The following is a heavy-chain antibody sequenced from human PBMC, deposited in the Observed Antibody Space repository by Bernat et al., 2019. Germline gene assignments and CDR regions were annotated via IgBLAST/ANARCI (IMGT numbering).Heavy chain of an antibody. Sequence: QVQLVESGGGVVQPGRSLRLSCAASGFTFSSYGMHWVRQAPGKGLEWVAVISYDGSNKYYADSVKGRFTISRDNSKNTLYLQMNSLRAEDTAVYYWATTGARLTRGCSSTSCYLVGYYYYGMDVWGQGTTVTVSS. CDR3: ATTGARLTRGCSSTSCYLVGYYYYGMDV. CDR1: GFTFSSYG. J-gene: IGHJ6*02. D-gene: IGHD2-2*01. CDR2: ISYDGSNK. V-gene: IGHV3-30*03.